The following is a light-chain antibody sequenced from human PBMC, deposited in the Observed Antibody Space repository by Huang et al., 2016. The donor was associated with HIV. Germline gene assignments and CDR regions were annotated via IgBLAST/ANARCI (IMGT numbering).Light chain of an antibody. CDR2: GAS. Sequence: EIVMTQSPATLSVSPGERATLSCRASQSVSTNLAWYQQKPGQAPRLLIHGASTRATGIPARCSGSGSGTEFTLTITSLPSEDFAVYYCQQYNNWPPWTFGQGTKVEIK. CDR1: QSVSTN. J-gene: IGKJ1*01. CDR3: QQYNNWPPWT. V-gene: IGKV3-15*01.